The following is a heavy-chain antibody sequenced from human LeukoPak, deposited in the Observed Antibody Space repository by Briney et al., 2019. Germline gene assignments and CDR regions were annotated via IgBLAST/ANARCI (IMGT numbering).Heavy chain of an antibody. CDR1: GYSISSGYY. J-gene: IGHJ3*02. D-gene: IGHD3-10*01. CDR3: AKSNGYGLVDI. Sequence: NPSETLSLTCTVSGYSISSGYYWGWIRQTPGKGLEWIGNIFYSGGTYYSPSLTSRVTISLDTSRNQFSLKLNSVTAADTAVYYCAKSNGYGLVDIWGQGTMVTVSS. CDR2: IFYSGGT. V-gene: IGHV4-38-2*02.